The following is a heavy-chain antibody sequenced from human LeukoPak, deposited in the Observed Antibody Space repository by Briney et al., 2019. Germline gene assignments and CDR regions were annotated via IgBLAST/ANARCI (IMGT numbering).Heavy chain of an antibody. D-gene: IGHD6-13*01. Sequence: GGSLRLSCAASGFTFSSYGMHWVRQAPGKGLEWVTVISFDGSDKYYADSVTGRFTISRDNSRNVLYLQMNSLRAEDTAVYYCAKQREGTTWSPDYWGRGTLVTVSS. CDR3: AKQREGTTWSPDY. CDR1: GFTFSSYG. V-gene: IGHV3-30*18. J-gene: IGHJ4*02. CDR2: ISFDGSDK.